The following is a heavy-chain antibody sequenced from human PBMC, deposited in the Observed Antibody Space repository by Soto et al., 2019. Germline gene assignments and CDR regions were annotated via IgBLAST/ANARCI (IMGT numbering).Heavy chain of an antibody. CDR1: GFSLSTTAEG. CDR2: IYWDDDE. D-gene: IGHD2-2*01. V-gene: IGHV2-5*02. Sequence: QITLKESGPTLVKPTQTLTLTCTFSGFSLSTTAEGVGWIRQPPGKALEWLALIYWDDDERYSPSLKSRLTITKDTSKNQVVLTMTNVDPVDTATYYCAPESCSSAKCYPNPYLDFWGQGILVTVSS. J-gene: IGHJ4*02. CDR3: APESCSSAKCYPNPYLDF.